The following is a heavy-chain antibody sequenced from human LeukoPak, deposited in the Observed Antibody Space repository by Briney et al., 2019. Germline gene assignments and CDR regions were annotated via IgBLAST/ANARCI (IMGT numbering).Heavy chain of an antibody. J-gene: IGHJ4*02. CDR1: GYSFTSYW. V-gene: IGHV5-51*01. Sequence: GESLKISCKGSGYSFTSYWIGWVRQMPGKGLEWMGIIYPGDSDTRYSPSFQGQVTISADKSISTAYLQWSSLKVSDTAMYYCARARLAVGIPGDYWGQGTLVTVSS. D-gene: IGHD6-19*01. CDR2: IYPGDSDT. CDR3: ARARLAVGIPGDY.